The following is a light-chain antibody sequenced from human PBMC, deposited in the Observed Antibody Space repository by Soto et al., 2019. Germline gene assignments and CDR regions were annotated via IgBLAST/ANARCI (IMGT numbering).Light chain of an antibody. V-gene: IGKV1-33*01. Sequence: DIQMTQSPSSLSASVGDRVTITCQASQDISNYLNWYQQKPGKAPKLLIYAASSLETGVPSRFSGSGFGTDFTFTISSLQPEDIATYYCQQYDNLPYTFGQGTKLEIK. CDR3: QQYDNLPYT. CDR1: QDISNY. J-gene: IGKJ2*01. CDR2: AAS.